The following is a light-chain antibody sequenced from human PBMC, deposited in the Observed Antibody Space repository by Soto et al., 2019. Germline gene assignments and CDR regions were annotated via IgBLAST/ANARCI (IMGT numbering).Light chain of an antibody. CDR3: QQYGSSPWT. V-gene: IGKV3-20*01. Sequence: DIVLTQSPGTLSLSPGERETLSCRASQSVSSSYLAWYQQKTGQAPRLLIYGASSRATGIPDRFSGSGSGTDFTLTISRLEPEDFAVYYCQQYGSSPWTFGQGTKV. CDR2: GAS. CDR1: QSVSSSY. J-gene: IGKJ1*01.